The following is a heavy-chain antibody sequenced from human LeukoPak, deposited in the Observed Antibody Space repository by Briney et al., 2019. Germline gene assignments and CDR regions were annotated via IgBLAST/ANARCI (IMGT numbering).Heavy chain of an antibody. J-gene: IGHJ4*02. CDR2: TNPNIGST. V-gene: IGHV1-2*02. Sequence: ASVKVSCKASGYTFSGFYIHWVRQAPGQGPEWMGWTNPNIGSTNPAQKFQGRLTMTRDTSISTAYMELSGLRSDDTAVYYCARDTNIPESETFHYWGQGTLVTVSS. D-gene: IGHD2-2*02. CDR1: GYTFSGFY. CDR3: ARDTNIPESETFHY.